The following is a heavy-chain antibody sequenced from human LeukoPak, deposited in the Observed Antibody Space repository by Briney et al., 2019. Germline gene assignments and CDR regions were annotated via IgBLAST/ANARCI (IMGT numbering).Heavy chain of an antibody. V-gene: IGHV3-23*01. CDR2: ISGDGSAT. CDR3: AKYWGSSYNYAPFDS. Sequence: GGSLRLSCAASGFSNYAMAWVRQAPGKGLEWVSAISGDGSATYYGNSVKGRFTISRDSSKNALYLQMNSLRAEDTAVFYCAKYWGSSYNYAPFDSWGQGALVTVSS. D-gene: IGHD3-10*01. CDR1: GFSNYA. J-gene: IGHJ4*02.